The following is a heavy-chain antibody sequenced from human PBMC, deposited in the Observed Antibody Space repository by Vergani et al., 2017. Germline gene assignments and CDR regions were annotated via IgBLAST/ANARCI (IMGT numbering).Heavy chain of an antibody. V-gene: IGHV1-58*02. CDR1: GFTFTRSA. CDR3: AALGYCSSTSCYKEGFGASDI. CDR2: IVVGSGNT. D-gene: IGHD2-2*02. J-gene: IGHJ3*02. Sequence: QMQLVQSGPEVKKPGTSVKVSCKASGFTFTRSAMQWVRQARGQRLEWIGWIVVGSGNTNYAQKFQERVTITRDMSTSTAYMELSSLRSEDTAVYYCAALGYCSSTSCYKEGFGASDIWGQGTMVTVSS.